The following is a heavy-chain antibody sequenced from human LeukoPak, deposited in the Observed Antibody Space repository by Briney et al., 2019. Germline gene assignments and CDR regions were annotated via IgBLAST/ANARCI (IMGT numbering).Heavy chain of an antibody. D-gene: IGHD4-17*01. CDR2: IKHDGSEK. Sequence: GRSLRLSCAASGFIFSSYWMSWVRQAPGKGLEWVANIKHDGSEKYYVDSVKGRFTISRDNAKNSLYLQMNSLRAEDTAVYYCASHPRHDYGDYGLDYWGQGTLVTVSS. J-gene: IGHJ4*02. V-gene: IGHV3-7*03. CDR1: GFIFSSYW. CDR3: ASHPRHDYGDYGLDY.